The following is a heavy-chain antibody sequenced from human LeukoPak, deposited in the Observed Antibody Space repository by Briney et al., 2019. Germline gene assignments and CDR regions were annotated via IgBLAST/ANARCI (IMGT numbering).Heavy chain of an antibody. V-gene: IGHV4-59*02. CDR3: ARVGTGTIDY. CDR1: GGSVSGYY. D-gene: IGHD1-1*01. Sequence: SETLALTCTVSGGSVSGYYWGWIRQPPGKALEWIGYIYYSGNTNYHPSLKSRVTISVDTSKNQFSLKLSSVTAADTGFYYCARVGTGTIDYWGQGTLVTVSS. J-gene: IGHJ4*02. CDR2: IYYSGNT.